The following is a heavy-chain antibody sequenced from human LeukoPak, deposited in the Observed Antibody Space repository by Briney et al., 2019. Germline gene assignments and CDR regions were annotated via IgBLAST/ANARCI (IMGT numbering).Heavy chain of an antibody. CDR1: GFTFSSYG. J-gene: IGHJ5*02. CDR2: IWYDGSNK. D-gene: IGHD6-19*01. Sequence: AGRSLRLSCAASGFTFSSYGMHWVRQAPGKGLEWVAVIWYDGSNKYYADSVKGRFTISRGNSKNTLYLQMNSLRAEDTAVYYCAREAVGYSSGRRWFDPWGQGTLVTVSS. V-gene: IGHV3-33*01. CDR3: AREAVGYSSGRRWFDP.